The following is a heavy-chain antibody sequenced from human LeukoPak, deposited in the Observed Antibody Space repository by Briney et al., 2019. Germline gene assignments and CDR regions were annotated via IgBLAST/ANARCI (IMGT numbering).Heavy chain of an antibody. CDR3: AKESGSYLPD. D-gene: IGHD1-26*01. V-gene: IGHV3-21*04. CDR1: GFTFSSYS. J-gene: IGHJ4*02. Sequence: GGSLRLSCAASGFTFSSYSMNWVRQAPGKGLEWVSSISSSSSYIYYADSVKGRFTISRDNAKNSLYLQMNSLRAEDTALYYCAKESGSYLPDWGQGTLVTVSS. CDR2: ISSSSSYI.